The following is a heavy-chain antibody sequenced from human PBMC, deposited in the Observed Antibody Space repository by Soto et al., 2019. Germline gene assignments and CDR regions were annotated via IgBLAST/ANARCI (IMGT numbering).Heavy chain of an antibody. D-gene: IGHD2-2*01. CDR1: GFTFSSYA. J-gene: IGHJ6*02. CDR3: AKDLVAGGYCSSTSCPNWWYHYGMDV. Sequence: PGGSLRLSCAASGFTFSSYATSWVRQAPGKGLEWVSAISGSGGSTYYADSVKGRFTISRDNSKNTLYLQMNSLRAEDTAVYYCAKDLVAGGYCSSTSCPNWWYHYGMDVWGQGTTVTVSS. V-gene: IGHV3-23*01. CDR2: ISGSGGST.